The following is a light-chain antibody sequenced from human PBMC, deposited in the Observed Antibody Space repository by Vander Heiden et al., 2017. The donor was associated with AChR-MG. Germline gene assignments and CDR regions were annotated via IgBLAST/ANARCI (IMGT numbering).Light chain of an antibody. Sequence: DIQMTQSPSTLSASVGDRVTITCRASQSISSWLAWYQQKPGKAPKLLIYKASSLESGVPSRFSGSGSGTEFTLTISSLQPDDFATYDGQQYNSFGQGTKLEIK. CDR3: QQYNS. J-gene: IGKJ2*01. V-gene: IGKV1-5*03. CDR1: QSISSW. CDR2: KAS.